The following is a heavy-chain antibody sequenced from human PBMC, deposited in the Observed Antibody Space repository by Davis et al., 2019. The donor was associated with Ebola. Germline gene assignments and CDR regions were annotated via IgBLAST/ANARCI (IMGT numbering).Heavy chain of an antibody. D-gene: IGHD2-2*01. CDR3: ARSLGVARIVVVPSDYYGMDV. CDR2: IIPIFGTA. Sequence: SVKVSCKASGGTFSSYAISWVRQAPGQGLEWMGGIIPIFGTANYAQKFQGRVTITADKSTSTAYMELSSLRSEDTAVYYCARSLGVARIVVVPSDYYGMDVWGQGTTVTVSS. V-gene: IGHV1-69*06. CDR1: GGTFSSYA. J-gene: IGHJ6*02.